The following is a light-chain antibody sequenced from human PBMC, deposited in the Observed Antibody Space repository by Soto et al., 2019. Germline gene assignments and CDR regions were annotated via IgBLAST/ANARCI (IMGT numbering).Light chain of an antibody. Sequence: QSVLTQPPSVSEAPRQRVTISCSGSSSNIGNNAVNWYQQLPGKAPKLLIYYDDLLPSGVSDRFSGSKSGTSASLAISGLQSEDEADYYCAAWDDSLNGPRVVFGGGTKLTVL. CDR3: AAWDDSLNGPRVV. CDR2: YDD. CDR1: SSNIGNNA. V-gene: IGLV1-36*01. J-gene: IGLJ2*01.